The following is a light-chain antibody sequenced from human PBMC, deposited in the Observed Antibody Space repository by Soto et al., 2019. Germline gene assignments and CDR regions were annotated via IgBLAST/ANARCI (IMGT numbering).Light chain of an antibody. Sequence: QSALTQPASVSGSLGQSITVSCTGSSSDVGRYNLVSWYQQHPGKAPKLLIYEDIERPSGVSNRFSGSKSGNTASLTISGLQAEAEGDYYCCSYAGGTSVVFGGGTKLTVL. CDR1: SSDVGRYNL. CDR2: EDI. J-gene: IGLJ2*01. CDR3: CSYAGGTSVV. V-gene: IGLV2-23*01.